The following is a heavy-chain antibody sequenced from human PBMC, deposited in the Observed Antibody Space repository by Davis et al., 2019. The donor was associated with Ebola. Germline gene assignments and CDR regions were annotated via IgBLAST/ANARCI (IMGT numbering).Heavy chain of an antibody. V-gene: IGHV1-18*04. CDR2: FNPHNGNT. J-gene: IGHJ4*02. Sequence: ASVLVSCYASCYTSTSYGITWLRQPPGQGLEWMGWFNPHNGNTNYAQNVQGRVTMTTDTYTSTAYMEVGILRSDDAAVYYYARAQYPTTSDHWGQGTLVTVSS. CDR1: CYTSTSYG. CDR3: ARAQYPTTSDH. D-gene: IGHD1-1*01.